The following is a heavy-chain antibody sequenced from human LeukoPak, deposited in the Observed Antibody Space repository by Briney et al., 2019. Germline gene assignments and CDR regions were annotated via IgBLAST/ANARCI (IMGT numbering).Heavy chain of an antibody. Sequence: QPGGSLSLSCAASGFTFSSNAMNWVRQAPGKGREWVSAISGSGGSTYYADSVKGRFTISRDNSKNTLYLQMNSLRAEDTAVYYCAKAVFGVQYNWFDPWGQGTLVTVSS. CDR1: GFTFSSNA. CDR3: AKAVFGVQYNWFDP. D-gene: IGHD3-3*01. CDR2: ISGSGGST. J-gene: IGHJ5*02. V-gene: IGHV3-23*01.